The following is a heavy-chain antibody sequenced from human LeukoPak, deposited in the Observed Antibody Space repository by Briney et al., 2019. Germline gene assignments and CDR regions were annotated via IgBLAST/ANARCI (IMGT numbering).Heavy chain of an antibody. J-gene: IGHJ4*02. D-gene: IGHD5-24*01. V-gene: IGHV3-73*01. Sequence: GGSLRLSCAASGFTFSGSAMHWVRQASGKGLEWVGRIRSKANSYATADAASVKGRFTISRDDSKNTAYLQMNSLKTEDTAVYYCTRHGGDGYNFVLPWDWGQGTLVTVSS. CDR1: GFTFSGSA. CDR2: IRSKANSYAT. CDR3: TRHGGDGYNFVLPWD.